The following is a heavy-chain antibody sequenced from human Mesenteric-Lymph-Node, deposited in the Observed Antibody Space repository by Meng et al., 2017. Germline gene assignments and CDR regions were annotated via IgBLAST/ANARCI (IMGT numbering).Heavy chain of an antibody. J-gene: IGHJ4*02. CDR2: INSDGSST. Sequence: GESLKISCAASGFTFSSYWMHWVRQAPGKGLVWVSRINSDGSSTSYADSVKGRFTISRDNAKNTLYLQMNSLRAEDTAVYYCARDGVTAMGYFDYWGQGTLVTVSS. V-gene: IGHV3-74*01. CDR1: GFTFSSYW. D-gene: IGHD5-18*01. CDR3: ARDGVTAMGYFDY.